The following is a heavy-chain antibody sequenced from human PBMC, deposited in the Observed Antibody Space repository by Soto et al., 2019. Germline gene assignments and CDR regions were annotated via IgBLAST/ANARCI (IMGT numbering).Heavy chain of an antibody. CDR1: GFTFSNYT. Sequence: QVQLVESGGGVVQPGRSLRLSCAASGFTFSNYTMHWVRQPPGKGLEWVALISYDEIDKYFADAVKGRFTISRDNSKNTLYLQMDSLSAEDRAVYYCAGRSGSSDYWGRGTLVTVSS. CDR2: ISYDEIDK. D-gene: IGHD3-10*01. V-gene: IGHV3-30*04. J-gene: IGHJ4*02. CDR3: AGRSGSSDY.